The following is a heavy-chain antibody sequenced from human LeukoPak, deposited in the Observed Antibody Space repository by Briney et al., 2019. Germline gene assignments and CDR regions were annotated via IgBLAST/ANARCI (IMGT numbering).Heavy chain of an antibody. J-gene: IGHJ6*03. CDR2: INHSGST. Sequence: PSETLSLTCAVYGGSFSGYYWSRIRQPPGKGLDWNGEINHSGSTNYNPSLKSRVTISVDTSKNQFSLKLSSVTAADTAVYYCATRGQSGHHYYYMDVWGKGTTVTVSS. CDR3: ATRGQSGHHYYYMDV. V-gene: IGHV4-34*01. D-gene: IGHD3-16*01. CDR1: GGSFSGYY.